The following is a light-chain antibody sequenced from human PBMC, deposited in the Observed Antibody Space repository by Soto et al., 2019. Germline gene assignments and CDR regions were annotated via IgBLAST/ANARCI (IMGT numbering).Light chain of an antibody. CDR3: QSYDSSLTTFV. CDR2: GDN. Sequence: QSVMTQPPSASGTPGQRVTISCSGSSSNIGSNYVYWYQQLPGTAPKRLIYGDNNRPSGVPDRFSGSKSGSSASLAITGLQAEDEADYYCQSYDSSLTTFVFGTGTKLTVL. CDR1: SSNIGSNY. J-gene: IGLJ1*01. V-gene: IGLV1-40*02.